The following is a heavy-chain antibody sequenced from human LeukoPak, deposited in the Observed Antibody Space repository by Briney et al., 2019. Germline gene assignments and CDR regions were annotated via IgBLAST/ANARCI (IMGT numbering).Heavy chain of an antibody. V-gene: IGHV1-18*04. CDR1: GYTFSGYY. Sequence: VASVKVSCKASGYTFSGYYMHWVRQAPGQGLEWMGWISAYNGNTNYAQKLQGRVTMTTDTSTSTAYMELRSLRSDDTAVYYCARDPPRRHSIEMATSPDDAFDIWGQGTMVTVSS. CDR3: ARDPPRRHSIEMATSPDDAFDI. D-gene: IGHD5-24*01. J-gene: IGHJ3*02. CDR2: ISAYNGNT.